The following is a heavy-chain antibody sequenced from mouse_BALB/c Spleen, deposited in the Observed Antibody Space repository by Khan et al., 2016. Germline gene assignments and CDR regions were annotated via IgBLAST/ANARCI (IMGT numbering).Heavy chain of an antibody. CDR1: GYSITSDYA. D-gene: IGHD1-1*01. Sequence: EVQLQESGPGLVKPSQSLSLTCTVTGYSITSDYAWNWIRQFPGNRLEWMGYIGYSGITSYNPSLKSRISFTRDTSKNHFFLQLNAVTTKYTGTYDCALQRYDWGQGTTLTVSS. V-gene: IGHV3-2*02. CDR3: ALQRYD. J-gene: IGHJ2*01. CDR2: IGYSGIT.